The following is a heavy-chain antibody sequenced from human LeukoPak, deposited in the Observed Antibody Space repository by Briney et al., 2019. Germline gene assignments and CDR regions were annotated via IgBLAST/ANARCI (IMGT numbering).Heavy chain of an antibody. CDR3: AREGYSGNYGGFDL. Sequence: GGTLRLSCAASGFTFSSYGMSWVRQAPGKGLEWVSYISPSATTIYYADSVKGRFTISRDNAKNSLYLQMNSLRAEDTAVYYCAREGYSGNYGGFDLWGRGTLVTVSS. CDR2: ISPSATTI. D-gene: IGHD1-26*01. J-gene: IGHJ2*01. V-gene: IGHV3-48*04. CDR1: GFTFSSYG.